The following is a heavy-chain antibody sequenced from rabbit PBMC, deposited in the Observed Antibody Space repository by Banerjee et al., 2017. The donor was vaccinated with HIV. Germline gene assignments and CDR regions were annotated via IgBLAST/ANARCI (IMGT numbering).Heavy chain of an antibody. Sequence: GDLVKPEGSLTLTCTASGFSFSNGYVMCWVRQAPGKGLEWIACINTISGDTVYATWAKGRFTISKASWTTVTLQMTSLTAADTATYFCARDAGYAGSNLWGPGTLVTVS. CDR3: ARDAGYAGSNL. CDR2: INTISGDT. J-gene: IGHJ4*01. V-gene: IGHV1S45*01. CDR1: GFSFSNGYV. D-gene: IGHD4-2*01.